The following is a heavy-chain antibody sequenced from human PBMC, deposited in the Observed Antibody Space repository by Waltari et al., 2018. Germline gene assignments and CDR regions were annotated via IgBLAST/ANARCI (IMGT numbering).Heavy chain of an antibody. D-gene: IGHD6-19*01. CDR2: IIPIFGTA. Sequence: QVQLVQSGAEVKKPGSSVKVSCKASGCTFNSYSIGWVRQATGQGLEWMGGIIPIFGTANYAQKFQGRVTITADESTSTAYMELSSLRSEDTAVYYCARIVQQWLAFDYWGQGTLVTVSS. CDR3: ARIVQQWLAFDY. CDR1: GCTFNSYS. V-gene: IGHV1-69*13. J-gene: IGHJ4*02.